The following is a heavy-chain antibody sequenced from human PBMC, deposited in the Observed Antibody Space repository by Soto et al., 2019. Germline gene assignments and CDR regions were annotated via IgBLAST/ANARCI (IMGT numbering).Heavy chain of an antibody. CDR2: ISTTSFTI. CDR3: ARDRCYDGTCYSASDS. V-gene: IGHV3-48*02. CDR1: GFSFSTYN. Sequence: EVRLMESGGGWVQPGGPLRLSCAASGFSFSTYNMDWVRQAPGKRPEWIAYISTTSFTIYYADSVKGRFTISRDNDRNSLYLEMNSLRDEDTAVYYCARDRCYDGTCYSASDSWGQGTLVTVSS. J-gene: IGHJ5*01. D-gene: IGHD2-15*01.